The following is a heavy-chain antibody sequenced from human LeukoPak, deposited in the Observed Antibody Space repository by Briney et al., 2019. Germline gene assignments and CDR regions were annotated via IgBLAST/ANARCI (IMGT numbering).Heavy chain of an antibody. CDR1: GYSFTSYW. J-gene: IGHJ4*02. CDR3: ARHPNLYYYDSSGYSPLVDY. D-gene: IGHD3-22*01. CDR2: IYPGDSDT. Sequence: GESLKISCKGSGYSFTSYWIGWVRQMPGKGLEWMGIIYPGDSDTRYSPSFQGQVTSSADKSISTSSLQWSSLKASDTAMYYCARHPNLYYYDSSGYSPLVDYWGQGTLVTVSS. V-gene: IGHV5-51*01.